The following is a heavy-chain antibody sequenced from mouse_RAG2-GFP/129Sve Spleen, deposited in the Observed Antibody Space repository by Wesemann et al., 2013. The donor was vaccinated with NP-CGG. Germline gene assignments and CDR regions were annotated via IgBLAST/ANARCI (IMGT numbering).Heavy chain of an antibody. J-gene: IGHJ2*01. D-gene: IGHD2-4*01. CDR3: AREGAAMITLFDY. CDR2: IYPGNGDT. Sequence: QVQLQQPGAELVKPGASVKMSCKASGYTFTSYNMHWVRQTPGQGLEWIGAIYPGNGDTSYNQKFKGKATLTADKSSSTAYMQLSSLTSEDSAVYYCAREGAAMITLFDYWGQGTTLTVSS. V-gene: IGHV1-12*01. CDR1: GYTFTSYN.